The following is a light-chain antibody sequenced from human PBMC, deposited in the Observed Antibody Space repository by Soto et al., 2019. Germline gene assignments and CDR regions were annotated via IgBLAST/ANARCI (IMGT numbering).Light chain of an antibody. Sequence: QSALTQPRSVSGSPGQSVTISCTGTSSVVGGYNYVSWYQQHPGKAPKLMIYDVSKRPSGVPDRFSGSKSGNTASLTISGLQAEDEADSACSSIDARYPHVFRTGSKVTV. V-gene: IGLV2-11*01. CDR2: DVS. CDR1: SSVVGGYNY. CDR3: SSIDARYPHV. J-gene: IGLJ1*01.